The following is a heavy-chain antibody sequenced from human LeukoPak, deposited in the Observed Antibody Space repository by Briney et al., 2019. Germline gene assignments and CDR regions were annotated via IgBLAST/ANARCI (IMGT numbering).Heavy chain of an antibody. V-gene: IGHV1-46*01. CDR3: AREKGIKSPFDY. D-gene: IGHD5-24*01. J-gene: IGHJ4*02. CDR2: INPSSGST. CDR1: GYTFTSYY. Sequence: ASVKVSCKASGYTFTSYYMHWVRQAPGQGLEWMGIINPSSGSTSCAQKFQGRVTKTRDTSTSTVYMELSTLRSEDTAVYYCAREKGIKSPFDYWGQGILVIVSS.